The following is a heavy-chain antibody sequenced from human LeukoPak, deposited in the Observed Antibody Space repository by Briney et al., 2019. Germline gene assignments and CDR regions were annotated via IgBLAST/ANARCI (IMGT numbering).Heavy chain of an antibody. Sequence: SETLSLTCAVYGGSFSGYYWSWIRQPPGKGLEWIGEINHSGSTNYNPSLKSRATISVDTSKNQFSLKLSSVTAADTAVYYCASRLGFFDYWGQGTLVTVSS. CDR2: INHSGST. CDR1: GGSFSGYY. CDR3: ASRLGFFDY. J-gene: IGHJ4*02. V-gene: IGHV4-34*01. D-gene: IGHD3-22*01.